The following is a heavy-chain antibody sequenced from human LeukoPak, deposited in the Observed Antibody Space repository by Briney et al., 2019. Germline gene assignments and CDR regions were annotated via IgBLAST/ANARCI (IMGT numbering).Heavy chain of an antibody. CDR2: ISSSGSTI. Sequence: GGSLRLSCAASGFTFSDYYMSWIRQAPGKGLEWVSYISSSGSTIYYADSVKGRFTISRDNAKNSLYLQMNSLRAEDTAVYYCARDTDTAMESFDYWGQGILVTVSS. D-gene: IGHD5-18*01. V-gene: IGHV3-11*01. CDR1: GFTFSDYY. J-gene: IGHJ4*02. CDR3: ARDTDTAMESFDY.